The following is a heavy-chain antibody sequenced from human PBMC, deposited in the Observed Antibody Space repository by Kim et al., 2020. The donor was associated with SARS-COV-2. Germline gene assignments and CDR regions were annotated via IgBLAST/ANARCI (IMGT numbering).Heavy chain of an antibody. CDR3: ARSRSEQVAEYYYYGMDV. D-gene: IGHD1-26*01. CDR1: GGTFSSYA. CDR2: IIPIFGTA. J-gene: IGHJ6*02. V-gene: IGHV1-69*13. Sequence: SVKVSCKASGGTFSSYAISWVRQAPGQGLEWMGGIIPIFGTANYAQKFQGRVTITADESTSTAYMELSSLRSEDTAVYYCARSRSEQVAEYYYYGMDVWGQGTTVTVSS.